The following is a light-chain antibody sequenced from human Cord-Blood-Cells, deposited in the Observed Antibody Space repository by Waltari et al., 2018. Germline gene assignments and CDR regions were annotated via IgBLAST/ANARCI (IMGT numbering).Light chain of an antibody. CDR2: DAS. CDR1: QSVSSY. V-gene: IGKV3-11*01. CDR3: QQRSNWPPELT. J-gene: IGKJ4*01. Sequence: ELVLTQSPPTRSLSPGVRTTLSCRASQSVSSYLAWYQEKPGQAPRLLIYDASNRATGIPARFSGSGFGTDFTLTISSLEPEDFAVYYCQQRSNWPPELTFGGGTKVEIK.